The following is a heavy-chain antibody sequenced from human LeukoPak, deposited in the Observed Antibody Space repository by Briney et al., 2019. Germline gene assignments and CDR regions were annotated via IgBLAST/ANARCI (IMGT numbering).Heavy chain of an antibody. V-gene: IGHV1-46*01. CDR2: INPSGGST. Sequence: ASVKVSCKASGYTFTSYYMHWVRQAPGQGLEWMGIINPSGGSTSYAQKFQGRVTMTRNTSISTAYMELSSLKSEDTAVYYCASGPSSSWVSYYYYHGMDVWGQGTTVTVSS. CDR1: GYTFTSYY. D-gene: IGHD6-6*01. J-gene: IGHJ6*02. CDR3: ASGPSSSWVSYYYYHGMDV.